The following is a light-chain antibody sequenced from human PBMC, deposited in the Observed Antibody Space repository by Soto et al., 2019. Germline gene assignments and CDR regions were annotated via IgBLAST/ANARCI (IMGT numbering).Light chain of an antibody. CDR1: QSVGIK. J-gene: IGKJ5*01. V-gene: IGKV3-15*01. Sequence: EVVMTQSPATLSVSPGERATLSCRASQSVGIKLAWYQQKPGQAPRLLMYSASTRATGIPARFSGSGSGTEFTLTISSLEPEDFAVYYCQQRSNWPPITFGQGTRLEIK. CDR3: QQRSNWPPIT. CDR2: SAS.